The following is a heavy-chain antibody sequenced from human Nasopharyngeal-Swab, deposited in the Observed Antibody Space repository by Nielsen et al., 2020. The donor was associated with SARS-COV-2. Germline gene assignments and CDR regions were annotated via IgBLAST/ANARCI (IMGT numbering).Heavy chain of an antibody. J-gene: IGHJ6*02. CDR3: ARDPRGLWDSYGMDV. V-gene: IGHV3-30*04. CDR1: GITFSSYA. D-gene: IGHD1-26*01. CDR2: ISYDGSNK. Sequence: GESLKISCAASGITFSSYAMHGVRQAPGKGLEWVAVISYDGSNKYYADSVKGRFTISRDNSKNTLYLQMNSLRAEDTAVYYCARDPRGLWDSYGMDVWGQGTTVTVSS.